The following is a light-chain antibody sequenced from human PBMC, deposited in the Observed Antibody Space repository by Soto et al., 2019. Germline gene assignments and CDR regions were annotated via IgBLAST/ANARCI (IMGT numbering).Light chain of an antibody. CDR3: SSYPSSSSYV. V-gene: IGLV2-14*03. Sequence: SALTQPASVSGSPGQSITISCTGTSSDVGGYNYVSWYQHHPGKAPKLMIYDVSDRPSGVSNRFSGSKSGNTASLTISGLQAEDEAEYYCSSYPSSSSYVFGTGTKVTV. CDR2: DVS. CDR1: SSDVGGYNY. J-gene: IGLJ1*01.